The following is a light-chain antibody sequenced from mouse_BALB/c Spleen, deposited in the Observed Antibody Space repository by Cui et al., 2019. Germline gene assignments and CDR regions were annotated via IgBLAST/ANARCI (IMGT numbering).Light chain of an antibody. Sequence: DIVMTPYQKFMSTSVGDRVSVTCKASQNVGTNVAWYQQKPGQSPKALIYSASYRYSGVPDRFTGSGSGTDFTLTISNVQSEDLAEYFCQQYNSYPLTFGAGTKLELK. V-gene: IGKV6-15*01. CDR3: QQYNSYPLT. J-gene: IGKJ5*01. CDR1: QNVGTN. CDR2: SAS.